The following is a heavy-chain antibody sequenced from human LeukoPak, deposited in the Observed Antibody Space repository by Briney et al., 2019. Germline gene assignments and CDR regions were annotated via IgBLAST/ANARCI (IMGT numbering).Heavy chain of an antibody. V-gene: IGHV1-46*01. J-gene: IGHJ4*02. Sequence: ASVKVSCKASGYTFTSYYTHWVRQAPGQGLEWMGIINPSGGTTSYAQKFQGRVTMTRDMSTSTVYMELSSLRSDDTAVFYCARVEGYSGSHVDYWGQGTLVTVSS. CDR1: GYTFTSYY. CDR2: INPSGGTT. D-gene: IGHD1-26*01. CDR3: ARVEGYSGSHVDY.